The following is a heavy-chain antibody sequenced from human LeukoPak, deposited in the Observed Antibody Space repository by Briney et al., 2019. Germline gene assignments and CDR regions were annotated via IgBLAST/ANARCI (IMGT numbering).Heavy chain of an antibody. D-gene: IGHD1-1*01. J-gene: IGHJ5*02. V-gene: IGHV1-2*02. Sequence: GWINPNSGGTNYAQKFQGRVTMTRDTSISTAYMELSRLRSDDTAVYYCARIKLDYKSNWFDPWGQGTLVTVSS. CDR2: INPNSGGT. CDR3: ARIKLDYKSNWFDP.